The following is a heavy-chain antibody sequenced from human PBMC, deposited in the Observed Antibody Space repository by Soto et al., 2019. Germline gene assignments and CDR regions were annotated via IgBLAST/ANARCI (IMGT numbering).Heavy chain of an antibody. J-gene: IGHJ4*02. D-gene: IGHD4-17*01. Sequence: QGELVQSGAEVKKPGASVKVSCKASGYTFPISTISWLRQAPGQGIEWLGWSNAYSGDSKFAQRFQGRVTMNTDTSTSTADIELTSLTSVDTAIYYCASANYGDSDYWGQGTLLTVSS. CDR3: ASANYGDSDY. V-gene: IGHV1-18*01. CDR1: GYTFPIST. CDR2: SNAYSGDS.